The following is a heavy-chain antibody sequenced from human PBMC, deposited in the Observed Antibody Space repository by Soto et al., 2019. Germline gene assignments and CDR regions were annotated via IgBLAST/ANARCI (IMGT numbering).Heavy chain of an antibody. Sequence: ASVKVFRKASGYTFTNNDVSWVRQATGQGPEWMGWMNPGRGDTGYAQKFQGGDTMTRDISIATAYMELNSLTSEETGIYYCARMESFGSLNWIDAWGQGTLVTVSS. D-gene: IGHD5-18*01. CDR3: ARMESFGSLNWIDA. V-gene: IGHV1-8*02. J-gene: IGHJ5*02. CDR1: GYTFTNND. CDR2: MNPGRGDT.